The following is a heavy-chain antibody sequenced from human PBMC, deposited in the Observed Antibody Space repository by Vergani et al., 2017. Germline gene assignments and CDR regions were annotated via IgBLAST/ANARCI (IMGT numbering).Heavy chain of an antibody. V-gene: IGHV4-38-2*01. D-gene: IGHD6-6*01. Sequence: QVQLQESGPGLVKPSETLSLTCAVSGYSISSGYYWGWIRQPPGKGLEWIGSIYHSGSTNYNPSLKSRVTISVDTSKNQFSLKLSSVTAADTAVYYCARGLETGIAARYYYMDVWGKGTTVTVSS. J-gene: IGHJ6*03. CDR1: GYSISSGYY. CDR3: ARGLETGIAARYYYMDV. CDR2: IYHSGST.